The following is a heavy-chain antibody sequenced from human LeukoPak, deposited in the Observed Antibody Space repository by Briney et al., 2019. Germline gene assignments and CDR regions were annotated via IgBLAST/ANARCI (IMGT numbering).Heavy chain of an antibody. V-gene: IGHV4-34*01. CDR2: INHSGST. CDR1: GGSFSGYY. CDR3: APRGDIEHSYGYGKWFDP. D-gene: IGHD5-18*01. J-gene: IGHJ5*02. Sequence: KASETLSLTCAVYGGSFSGYYWSWIRQPPGKGLEWIGEINHSGSTNYNASLKSRVTISVDTSKNQSSLRLSSVTAADTAVYYCAPRGDIEHSYGYGKWFDPWGQGTRVTVSS.